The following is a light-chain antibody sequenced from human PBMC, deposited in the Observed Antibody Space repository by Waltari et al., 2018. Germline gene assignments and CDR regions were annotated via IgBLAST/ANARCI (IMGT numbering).Light chain of an antibody. CDR2: GAS. CDR1: QSVRTN. V-gene: IGKV3-15*01. Sequence: VLLTQSPASLSVSPGDTVILSCRASQSVRTNLVWYQQKAGQAPRTLIYGASTRASGVPSRFSGSGSETDFTLIISSLQSEGAAVYFCQQYYVWPPITFGGGTKLEI. CDR3: QQYYVWPPIT. J-gene: IGKJ4*01.